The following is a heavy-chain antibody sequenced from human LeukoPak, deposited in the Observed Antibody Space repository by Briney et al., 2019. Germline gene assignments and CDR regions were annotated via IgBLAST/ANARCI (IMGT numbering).Heavy chain of an antibody. Sequence: VASVKVSCRASGYTFTSYGISWVRQAPGQGLEWMGWISAYNGNTNYAQKLQGRVTMTRDTSISTAYMELSRLRSDDTAVYYCARDRAINAEYFDLWGRGTLVTVSS. CDR3: ARDRAINAEYFDL. J-gene: IGHJ2*01. CDR1: GYTFTSYG. CDR2: ISAYNGNT. V-gene: IGHV1-18*01. D-gene: IGHD2-2*01.